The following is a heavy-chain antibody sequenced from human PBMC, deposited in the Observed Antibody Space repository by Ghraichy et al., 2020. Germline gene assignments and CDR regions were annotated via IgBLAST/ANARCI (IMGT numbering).Heavy chain of an antibody. J-gene: IGHJ6*02. CDR2: ISHDGGGK. Sequence: GGSLRLSCTASGFTFNTYSMHWVRQPPGKGPEWVAVISHDGGGKYYADSVRGRFTISRDNSKNQVYLQMNSPRVEDTAMYYCARDIKSSSWSYYYYAMDVWGHGTTITVSS. V-gene: IGHV3-30-3*01. CDR1: GFTFNTYS. D-gene: IGHD6-6*01. CDR3: ARDIKSSSWSYYYYAMDV.